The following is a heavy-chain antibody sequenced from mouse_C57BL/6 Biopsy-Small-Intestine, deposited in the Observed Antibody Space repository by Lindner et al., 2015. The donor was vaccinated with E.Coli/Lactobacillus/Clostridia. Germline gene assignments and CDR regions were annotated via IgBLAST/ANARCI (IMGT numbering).Heavy chain of an antibody. CDR1: GYSFTSYY. CDR2: IYPGSGNT. V-gene: IGHV1-66*01. Sequence: VQLQESGPELVKPGASVKISCKASGYSFTSYYIHWVKQRPGQGLEWIGWIYPGSGNTKYNEKFKGKATLTADTSSSTAYMQLSSLTSEDSAVYYCAREGYDGYITVYAMDYWGRGTSVTVSS. CDR3: AREGYDGYITVYAMDY. J-gene: IGHJ4*01. D-gene: IGHD2-3*01.